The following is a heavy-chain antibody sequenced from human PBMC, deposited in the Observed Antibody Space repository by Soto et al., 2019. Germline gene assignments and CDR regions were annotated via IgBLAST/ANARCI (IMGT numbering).Heavy chain of an antibody. Sequence: EVQLLESGGGLVQPGGSLRLSCAASGFTFSSYAMNWVRQAPGKGLEWVSAISGSGGSTYYADSVKGRFTISRDNSKNTLYLPINSLRAEDTAVYYWAKPIGGYDAFDIGGQGTMVTVSS. CDR2: ISGSGGST. D-gene: IGHD3-16*01. CDR1: GFTFSSYA. CDR3: AKPIGGYDAFDI. J-gene: IGHJ3*02. V-gene: IGHV3-23*01.